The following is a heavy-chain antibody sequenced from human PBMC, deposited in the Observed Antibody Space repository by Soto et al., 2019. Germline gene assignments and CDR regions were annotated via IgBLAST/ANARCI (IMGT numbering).Heavy chain of an antibody. D-gene: IGHD2-2*01. V-gene: IGHV3-33*01. CDR3: ARSSRHGHFDS. J-gene: IGHJ4*02. Sequence: QVQLVESGGGGVQPGRSLRLSCAASGFTFSTYAMNWVRQAPGKGLEWVAVIWYDGSNVYYADSVKGRFTISRDNSKETLYLQINRLTAEDAAVYSCARSSRHGHFDSWGQGTLVTVSS. CDR1: GFTFSTYA. CDR2: IWYDGSNV.